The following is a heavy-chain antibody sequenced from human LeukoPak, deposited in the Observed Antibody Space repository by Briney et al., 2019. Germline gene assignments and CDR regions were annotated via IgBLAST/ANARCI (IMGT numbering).Heavy chain of an antibody. CDR2: IYYRGST. J-gene: IGHJ5*02. V-gene: IGHV4-39*01. CDR1: GGSISSSTYY. D-gene: IGHD3-3*01. CDR3: ARLGRTYYDFWSGP. Sequence: PSETLSLTCTVSGGSISSSTYYWGWIRRPPGKGLEWIGTIYYRGSTYYNPSLKSRVTISVDTSKNQFSLKLTSVTAADTAVYYCARLGRTYYDFWSGPWGQGTLVTVSS.